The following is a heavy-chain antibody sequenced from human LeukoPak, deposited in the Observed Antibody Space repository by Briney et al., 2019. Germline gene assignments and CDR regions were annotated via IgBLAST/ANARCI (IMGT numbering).Heavy chain of an antibody. D-gene: IGHD3-10*01. Sequence: SETLSLTCTVSGGSISSGSYYWSCIRQPAGKGLECIGRIYTSGSTNYNPSLKSRVTISVDTSKNQFSLKLSSVTAADTAVYYCARAGPFSYGAFDIWGQGTMVTVSS. CDR2: IYTSGST. V-gene: IGHV4-61*02. J-gene: IGHJ3*02. CDR3: ARAGPFSYGAFDI. CDR1: GGSISSGSYY.